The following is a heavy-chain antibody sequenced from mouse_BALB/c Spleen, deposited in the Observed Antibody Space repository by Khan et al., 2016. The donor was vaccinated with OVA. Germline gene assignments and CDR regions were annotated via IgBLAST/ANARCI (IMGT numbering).Heavy chain of an antibody. CDR3: ARDRIDY. CDR2: INPTSGCT. V-gene: IGHV1-7*01. Sequence: VQLQQSGAELAKPGASVKMSCKASGYTFTSYWMHWIKQRPGQGLEWIGYINPTSGCTDYNQKFKDKATLTADKSSSTAYMQLSSLTSDDSAVYYCARDRIDYWGQGTALTVSS. J-gene: IGHJ2*01. CDR1: GYTFTSYW.